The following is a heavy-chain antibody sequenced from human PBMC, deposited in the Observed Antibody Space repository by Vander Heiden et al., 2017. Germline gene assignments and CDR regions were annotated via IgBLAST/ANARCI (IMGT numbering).Heavy chain of an antibody. Sequence: EVQLVESGGGLVQPGGSLRLSCAASGFTFSSYEMNWVRQAPGKGREWVSYISSSGSTIYYADSVKGRFTISRDNAKNSLYLQMNSLRAEDTAVYYCARGLLWSSRGYFDYWGQGTLVTVSS. V-gene: IGHV3-48*03. CDR1: GFTFSSYE. D-gene: IGHD3-10*01. CDR3: ARGLLWSSRGYFDY. CDR2: ISSSGSTI. J-gene: IGHJ4*02.